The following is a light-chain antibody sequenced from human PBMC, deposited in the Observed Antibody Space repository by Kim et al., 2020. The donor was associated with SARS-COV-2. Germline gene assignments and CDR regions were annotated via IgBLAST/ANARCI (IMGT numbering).Light chain of an antibody. V-gene: IGKV3-20*01. J-gene: IGKJ5*01. CDR1: QSVSSTY. Sequence: PGERATLACRASQSVSSTYVAWYPHKVGQPPRLLISGASSRATGIPDRFSGSGSETDFTLTISRVEPEDSAVYYCQQYGSLPLITFGQGTRLEIK. CDR2: GAS. CDR3: QQYGSLPLIT.